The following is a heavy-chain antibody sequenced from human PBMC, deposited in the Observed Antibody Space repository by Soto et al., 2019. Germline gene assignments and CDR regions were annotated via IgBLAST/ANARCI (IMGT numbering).Heavy chain of an antibody. CDR1: GGSISSYY. J-gene: IGHJ4*02. D-gene: IGHD2-2*01. Sequence: QVQLQESGPGLVKPSETLSLTCTVSGGSISSYYWSWIRQPPGKGLEWIGYIYYSGSTNYNPSLKSRVTIAVDTSKNQFSLKLSSVTAADTAVYYCARLDIVVVPAALAVFDYWGQGTLVTVSS. CDR2: IYYSGST. CDR3: ARLDIVVVPAALAVFDY. V-gene: IGHV4-59*08.